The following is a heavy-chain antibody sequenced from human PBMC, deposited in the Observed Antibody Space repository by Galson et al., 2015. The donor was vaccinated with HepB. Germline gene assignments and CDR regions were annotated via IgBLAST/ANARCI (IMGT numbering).Heavy chain of an antibody. Sequence: SLRLSCAASGFTFSGSAMHWVRQASGKGLEWVGRIRSKANSYATAYAASVKGRFTISRDDSKNTAYLQMNSLKTEDTAVYYCTRGEGSGSGIDYWGQGTLVTVSS. J-gene: IGHJ4*02. CDR3: TRGEGSGSGIDY. CDR2: IRSKANSYAT. CDR1: GFTFSGSA. V-gene: IGHV3-73*01. D-gene: IGHD1-26*01.